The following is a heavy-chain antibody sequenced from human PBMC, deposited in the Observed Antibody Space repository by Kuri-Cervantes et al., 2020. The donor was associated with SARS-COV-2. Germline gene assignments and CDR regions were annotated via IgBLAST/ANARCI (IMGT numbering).Heavy chain of an antibody. CDR3: ATVPAVLMVSYFDY. CDR2: MNPSSEST. J-gene: IGHJ4*02. Sequence: ASVKVSCKASGGTFSSYAISWVRQAPGQGLEWMGFMNPSSESTTYAQKFQDRVTLTRDTSTSTAYMELSSLRSEDTAVYYCATVPAVLMVSYFDYWGQGTLVTGSS. V-gene: IGHV1-46*01. D-gene: IGHD2-8*01. CDR1: GGTFSSYA.